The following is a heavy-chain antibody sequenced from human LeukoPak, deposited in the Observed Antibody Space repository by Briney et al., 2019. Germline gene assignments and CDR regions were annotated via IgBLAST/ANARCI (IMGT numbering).Heavy chain of an antibody. D-gene: IGHD2/OR15-2a*01. V-gene: IGHV4-39*01. Sequence: KPSGTLSLTCTVSGGSISSSSYYWGWIRQPPGKGLEWIGSIYYSGSTYYNPSLKSRVTISVDTSKNQFSLKLSSVTAADTAVYYCARYDGNRRPFDYWGQGSLVPVSS. CDR2: IYYSGST. J-gene: IGHJ4*02. CDR1: GGSISSSSYY. CDR3: ARYDGNRRPFDY.